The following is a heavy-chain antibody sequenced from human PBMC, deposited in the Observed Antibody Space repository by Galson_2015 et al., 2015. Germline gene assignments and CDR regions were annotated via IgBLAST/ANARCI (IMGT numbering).Heavy chain of an antibody. CDR1: GFTFSSYA. CDR2: ISYDGSNK. J-gene: IGHJ4*02. D-gene: IGHD6-19*01. CDR3: ARSPQRQWLAPCGY. V-gene: IGHV3-30-3*01. Sequence: SLRLSCAASGFTFSSYAMHWVRQAPGKGLEWVAVISYDGSNKYYADSVKGRFTISRDNSKNTLFLQMNSLRAEDTAVYYCARSPQRQWLAPCGYWGQGTPVTVSS.